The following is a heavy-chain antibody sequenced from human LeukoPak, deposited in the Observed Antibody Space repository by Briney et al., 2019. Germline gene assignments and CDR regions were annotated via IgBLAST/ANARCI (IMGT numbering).Heavy chain of an antibody. Sequence: GGSLRLSCAASGFTFSNYWMSWVRQAPGKGLEWVANIKQDGSEKYYVDSVKGRFTISRGNAKNSLYLQMNSLRAEDTAVYYCARGGGHIVVVPAATEDYFDYWGQGVLVTVSS. CDR2: IKQDGSEK. V-gene: IGHV3-7*01. D-gene: IGHD2-2*01. CDR1: GFTFSNYW. J-gene: IGHJ4*02. CDR3: ARGGGHIVVVPAATEDYFDY.